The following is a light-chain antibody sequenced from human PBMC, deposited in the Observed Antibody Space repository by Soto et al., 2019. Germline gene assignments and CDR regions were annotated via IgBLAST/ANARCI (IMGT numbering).Light chain of an antibody. CDR3: QQYNNWPPGT. CDR2: GAS. V-gene: IGKV3-15*01. CDR1: QSVSSN. J-gene: IGKJ1*01. Sequence: EIVMTQAPATLSVSPGERSTLSCMASQSVSSNLAWYQQKPGQAPRLLIYGASNRATGIPARFSGSGSGTEFTLTISSLQSEDFAVYYCQQYNNWPPGTFGPGTQVDIK.